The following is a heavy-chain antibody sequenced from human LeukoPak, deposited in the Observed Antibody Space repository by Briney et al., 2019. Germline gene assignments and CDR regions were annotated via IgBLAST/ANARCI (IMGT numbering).Heavy chain of an antibody. V-gene: IGHV3-30*04. D-gene: IGHD4-17*01. CDR1: GFTFSSYA. J-gene: IGHJ4*02. Sequence: GGSLRLSCAASGFTFSSYAMHWVRQAPGKGLEWVAVISYDGGNKYYADLVKGRFTISRDNSKNTLYLQMNSLRAEDTAVYYCARDYGDYKFDYWGQGTLVTVSS. CDR3: ARDYGDYKFDY. CDR2: ISYDGGNK.